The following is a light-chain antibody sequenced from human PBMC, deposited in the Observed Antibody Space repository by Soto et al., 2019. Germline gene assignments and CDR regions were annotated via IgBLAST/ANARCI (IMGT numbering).Light chain of an antibody. CDR1: QSIHSY. CDR2: AAS. J-gene: IGKJ1*01. CDR3: QQSYSNTWT. V-gene: IGKV1-39*01. Sequence: DIQMTQSPSSLSASVGERVTITCRASQSIHSYLNWYPQKRGKAPKIXIYAASSLQSGVPSRFSCSGAGTDCTRTISSLQPEDFATDYCQQSYSNTWTFGQGTQVDIK.